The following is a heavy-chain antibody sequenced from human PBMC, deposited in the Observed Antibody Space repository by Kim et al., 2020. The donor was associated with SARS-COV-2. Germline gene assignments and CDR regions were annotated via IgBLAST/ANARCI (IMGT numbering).Heavy chain of an antibody. V-gene: IGHV4-34*01. J-gene: IGHJ4*02. D-gene: IGHD3-10*01. CDR3: ARRDMKRGIDY. Sequence: NYNPSLETRVTISADTSKNQFSLRLTSATAADTALYYCARRDMKRGIDYWGQGTLVTVSS.